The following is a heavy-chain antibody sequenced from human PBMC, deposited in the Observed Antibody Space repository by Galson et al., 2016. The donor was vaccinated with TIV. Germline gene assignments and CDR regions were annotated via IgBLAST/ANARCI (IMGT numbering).Heavy chain of an antibody. CDR3: ARDCTSTTCHIYYYGMDV. CDR1: GYTFSGYS. Sequence: SCKASGYTFSGYSINWVRQAPGQGLEWMGWISGYSGNTNYAQKFQGRVTMTTDTSTGTAYMELRSLRSDNTAVYYCARDCTSTTCHIYYYGMDVWGQGTTVTVSS. CDR2: ISGYSGNT. V-gene: IGHV1-18*04. J-gene: IGHJ6*02. D-gene: IGHD2-2*02.